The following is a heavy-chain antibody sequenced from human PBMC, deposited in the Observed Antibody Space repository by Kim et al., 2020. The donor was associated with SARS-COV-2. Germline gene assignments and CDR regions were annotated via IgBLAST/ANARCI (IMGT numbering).Heavy chain of an antibody. J-gene: IGHJ6*02. CDR2: VSSDGRNT. CDR1: GFSVSNYW. Sequence: GGSLRLSCAASGFSVSNYWINWVRHAPGKGLVLVSRVSSDGRNTHYADSVKGRFTLSRDNAENTLLLQMNSLRAEDKAVDYCARGMFSSGFDVWGQGTTVTGSS. CDR3: ARGMFSSGFDV. D-gene: IGHD3-10*02. V-gene: IGHV3-74*01.